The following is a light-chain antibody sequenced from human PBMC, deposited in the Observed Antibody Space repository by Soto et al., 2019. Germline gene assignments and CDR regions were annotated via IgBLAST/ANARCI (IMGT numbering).Light chain of an antibody. CDR3: HQRTNWSVT. CDR2: DAS. CDR1: QSVSSY. V-gene: IGKV3-11*01. Sequence: EIVLTQSPAALSLSPGERATLSCRASQSVSSYLAWYQQKPGQAPRLLIYDASNRATDIPARFSGSGSGTDFTLTISSLEPEDFAVYYCHQRTNWSVTFGQGTRLEIK. J-gene: IGKJ5*01.